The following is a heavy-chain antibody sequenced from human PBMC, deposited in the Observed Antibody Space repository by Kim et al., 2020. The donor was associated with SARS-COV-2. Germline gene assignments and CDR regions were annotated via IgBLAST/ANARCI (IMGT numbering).Heavy chain of an antibody. V-gene: IGHV3-23*01. Sequence: TYYTDSVMGRFTISRDNSKNTLYMQMKRLRADDTAVYYCAKGTYGDYENWGQGTLVTVSS. J-gene: IGHJ4*02. D-gene: IGHD4-17*01. CDR3: AKGTYGDYEN. CDR2: T.